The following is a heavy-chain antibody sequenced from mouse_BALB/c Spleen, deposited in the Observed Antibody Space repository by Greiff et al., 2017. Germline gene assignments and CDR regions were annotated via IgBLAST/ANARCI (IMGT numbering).Heavy chain of an antibody. CDR2: ISSGGST. Sequence: EAKLVESGGGLVKPGGSLKLSCAASGFTFSSYAMSWVRQTPEKRLEWVASISSGGSTYYPDSVKGRFTISRDNARNILYLQMSSLRSEDTAMYYCARPIYYDYDWYFDVWGAGTTVTVSS. D-gene: IGHD2-4*01. V-gene: IGHV5-6-5*01. CDR3: ARPIYYDYDWYFDV. CDR1: GFTFSSYA. J-gene: IGHJ1*01.